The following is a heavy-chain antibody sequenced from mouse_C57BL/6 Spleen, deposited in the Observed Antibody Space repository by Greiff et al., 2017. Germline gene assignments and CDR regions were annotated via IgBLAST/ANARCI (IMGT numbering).Heavy chain of an antibody. V-gene: IGHV7-3*01. CDR2: IRNKANGYTT. CDR3: ARCHYAYDGLYAMDY. D-gene: IGHD2-2*01. J-gene: IGHJ4*01. CDR1: GFTFTDDY. Sequence: EVQGVESGGGLVQPGGSLSLSCAASGFTFTDDYMSWVRQPPGKALEWLGFIRNKANGYTTEHSASLKGRFTISRDNSHSILYLQMNALKAEDSATYYCARCHYAYDGLYAMDYWGQGTSVTVSS.